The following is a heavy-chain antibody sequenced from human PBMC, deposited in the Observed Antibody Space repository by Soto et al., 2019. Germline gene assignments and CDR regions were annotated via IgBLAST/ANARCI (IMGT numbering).Heavy chain of an antibody. V-gene: IGHV3-48*03. CDR3: ARDRGSLAAAGTGVY. CDR2: ISSSGSTI. Sequence: GESLKISCAASGFTFSSYEMNWVRQAPGKGLEWVSYISSSGSTIYYADSVKGRFTISRDNAKNSLYLQMNSLRAEDTAVYYCARDRGSLAAAGTGVYWGQGTLVTVSS. CDR1: GFTFSSYE. J-gene: IGHJ4*02. D-gene: IGHD6-13*01.